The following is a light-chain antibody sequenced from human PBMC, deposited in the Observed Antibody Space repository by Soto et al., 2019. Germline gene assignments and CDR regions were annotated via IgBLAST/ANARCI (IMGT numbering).Light chain of an antibody. CDR3: QQYNTYSCT. CDR1: QSISNW. V-gene: IGKV1-5*03. J-gene: IGKJ1*01. CDR2: KAS. Sequence: DIQMTQSPFTLSASVGDRVTITCRASQSISNWLAWYQQKPGKAPKLLIYKASSLESGVPSRFSGSGSGTEFTLTISSLQPDDFATYYCQQYNTYSCTFGQGTKVEIK.